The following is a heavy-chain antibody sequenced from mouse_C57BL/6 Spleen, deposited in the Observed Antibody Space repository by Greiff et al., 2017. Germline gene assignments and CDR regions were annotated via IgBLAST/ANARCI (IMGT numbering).Heavy chain of an antibody. J-gene: IGHJ1*03. CDR1: GFNIKDYY. D-gene: IGHD1-1*01. V-gene: IGHV14-2*01. Sequence: VQLQQSGAELVKPGASVKLSCTASGFNIKDYYMHWVKQRTEQGLEGIGRIDPEDGETKYAPKFQGKATITADNASNTAYLQLSSLTSGDTAVYYCARGLLRRYFDVWGTGTTVTVSS. CDR2: IDPEDGET. CDR3: ARGLLRRYFDV.